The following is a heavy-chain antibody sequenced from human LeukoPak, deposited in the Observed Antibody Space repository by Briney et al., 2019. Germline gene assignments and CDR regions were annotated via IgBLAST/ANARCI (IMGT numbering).Heavy chain of an antibody. V-gene: IGHV3-7*04. J-gene: IGHJ5*02. CDR2: IKQDGSKK. Sequence: AGSLSFSCAASGFTSNSYWLKWVRQETRKSLEWEANIKQDGSKKYYVNSVNGRFTISTDIAKRSLYLQMNSLRTEDTAVYYCAGGGSWGQGTLVTVSS. CDR3: AGGGS. CDR1: GFTSNSYW.